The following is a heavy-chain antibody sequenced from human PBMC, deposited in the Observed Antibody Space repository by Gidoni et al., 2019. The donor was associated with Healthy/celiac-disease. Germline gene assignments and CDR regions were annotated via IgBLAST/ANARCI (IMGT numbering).Heavy chain of an antibody. CDR1: GCTLSNAW. V-gene: IGHV3-15*01. CDR3: TTAWAGTTGLDY. J-gene: IGHJ4*02. CDR2: IKSKTDGGTT. Sequence: EVQLVESGGGVVKPGGSLRLSGAASGCTLSNAWMSWVRQAPGKGLEWVGRIKSKTDGGTTDYAAPVKGRFTISRDDSKNTLYLQMNSLKTEDTAVYYCTTAWAGTTGLDYWGQGTLVTVSS. D-gene: IGHD1-1*01.